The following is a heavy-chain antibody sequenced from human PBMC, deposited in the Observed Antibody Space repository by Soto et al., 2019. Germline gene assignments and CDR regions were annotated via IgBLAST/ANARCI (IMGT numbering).Heavy chain of an antibody. Sequence: PGGSLRLSCASSGFTFSSYAISWVRQAPGKGLEWVSAISGSGGSTYYADSVKGRFTISRDNSKNTLYLQMNSLRAEDTAVYYCAKASGQGTNWFDPWGQGTLVTVSS. CDR3: AKASGQGTNWFDP. CDR1: GFTFSSYA. J-gene: IGHJ5*02. D-gene: IGHD3-10*01. CDR2: ISGSGGST. V-gene: IGHV3-23*01.